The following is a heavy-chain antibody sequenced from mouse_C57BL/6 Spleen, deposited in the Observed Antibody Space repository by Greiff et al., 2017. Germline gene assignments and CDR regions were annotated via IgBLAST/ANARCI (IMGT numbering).Heavy chain of an antibody. CDR1: GYTFTSYW. Sequence: QVQLKQSGAELVRPGSSVKLSCKASGYTFTSYWMHWVKQRPIQGLEWIGNIDPSDSETKYNQKFKDKATLTVDKSSSTAYMQLSSLTSEDSAVYDCARSYGNDMGYAMDYWGQGTSVTVSS. CDR3: ARSYGNDMGYAMDY. CDR2: IDPSDSET. J-gene: IGHJ4*01. D-gene: IGHD2-2*01. V-gene: IGHV1-52*01.